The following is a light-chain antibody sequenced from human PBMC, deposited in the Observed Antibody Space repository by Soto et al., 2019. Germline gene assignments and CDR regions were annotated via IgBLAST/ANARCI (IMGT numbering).Light chain of an antibody. J-gene: IGLJ1*01. V-gene: IGLV2-14*01. CDR3: SSYTRTDNYV. Sequence: QSALTQPASVSGSPGQSITISCTGTSSDVGGYNYVSWYQQHPGKAPKLMIYDVSNRPSGVSNRFSGSKSGNTASLTISGLQAEDEADYYCSSYTRTDNYVFGTGTKLTVL. CDR1: SSDVGGYNY. CDR2: DVS.